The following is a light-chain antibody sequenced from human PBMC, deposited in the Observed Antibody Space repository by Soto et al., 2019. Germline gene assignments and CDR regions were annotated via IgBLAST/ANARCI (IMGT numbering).Light chain of an antibody. CDR2: GAS. J-gene: IGKJ5*01. CDR3: QQHETLIT. V-gene: IGKV3-20*01. CDR1: QSVSSN. Sequence: EIVMTQSPGTLSVSPGERATLSCRASQSVSSNLAWYQQKPGQAPRLLIYGASSRATGIPDRFSGSGSGTDFTLTISRLEPEDFAVYYCQQHETLITFGQGTRLEIK.